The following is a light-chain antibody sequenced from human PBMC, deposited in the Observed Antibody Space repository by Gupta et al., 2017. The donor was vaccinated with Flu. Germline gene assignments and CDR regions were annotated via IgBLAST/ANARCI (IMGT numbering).Light chain of an antibody. J-gene: IGKJ2*01. CDR3: QHEGNTLYS. V-gene: IGKV3-20*01. CDR1: QSNSSDY. CDR2: SAS. Sequence: GTLSLSPGERATLSCSSSQSNSSDYLAGYQQKKGQPPRILINSASTRATGITARCSGSGSGTEDIPTISGLEHEDVAVDYCQHEGNTLYSFGQGTKLEIK.